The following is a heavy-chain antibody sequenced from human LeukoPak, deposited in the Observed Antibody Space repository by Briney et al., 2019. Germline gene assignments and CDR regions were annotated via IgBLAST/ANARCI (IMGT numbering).Heavy chain of an antibody. CDR1: GGSISGYY. CDR3: ARGFDFKSSYFES. J-gene: IGHJ4*02. Sequence: PSETLSLTCTVSGGSISGYYWNWIRQPPGKGLEWIGYIDYSGSTNYNPSLRSRVTISIDTSKNHFSLRLASVTAADSAVYYCARGFDFKSSYFESWGQGTLVT. CDR2: IDYSGST. D-gene: IGHD5-12*01. V-gene: IGHV4-59*01.